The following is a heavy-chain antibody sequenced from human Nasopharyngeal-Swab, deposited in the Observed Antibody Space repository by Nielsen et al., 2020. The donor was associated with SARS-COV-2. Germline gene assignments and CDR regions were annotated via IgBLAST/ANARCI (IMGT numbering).Heavy chain of an antibody. J-gene: IGHJ6*03. CDR1: GGSFSGYY. CDR2: INHSGST. Sequence: SETLSLTCAVYGGSFSGYYWSWIRQPPGKGLEWIGEINHSGSTNYNLSLKSRVTISVDTSKNQFSLKLSSVTAADTAVYYCARYGAGGSRITMVRGYMDVWGKGTTVTVSS. CDR3: ARYGAGGSRITMVRGYMDV. D-gene: IGHD3-10*01. V-gene: IGHV4-34*01.